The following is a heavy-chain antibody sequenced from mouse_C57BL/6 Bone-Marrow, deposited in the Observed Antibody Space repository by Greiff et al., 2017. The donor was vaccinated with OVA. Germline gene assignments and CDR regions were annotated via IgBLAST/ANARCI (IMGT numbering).Heavy chain of an antibody. J-gene: IGHJ1*03. Sequence: EVQLVESGGGLVQPGGSLSLSCAASGFTFTDYYMSWVRQPPGKALEWLGFIRNKANGYTTEYSASVKGRFTISRDNSQSILYLQMNALRAEDSATYYCARSPYYYGSSYVRVYFDVWGTGTTVTVSS. V-gene: IGHV7-3*01. CDR3: ARSPYYYGSSYVRVYFDV. D-gene: IGHD1-1*01. CDR2: IRNKANGYTT. CDR1: GFTFTDYY.